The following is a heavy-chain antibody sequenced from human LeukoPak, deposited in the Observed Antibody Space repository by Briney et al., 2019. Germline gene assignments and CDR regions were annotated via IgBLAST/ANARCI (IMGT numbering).Heavy chain of an antibody. V-gene: IGHV1-2*02. J-gene: IGHJ4*02. Sequence: GASVKVSCMASGYTFTGYYMHWVRQAPGQGLEWMGWLNPNSGCTNYAQKLQGRATMTRDTSIRTAYMELSRLRSDDSRVHYCARYGDADGYNCDYWGQGTLVTVSS. CDR2: LNPNSGCT. D-gene: IGHD5-24*01. CDR3: ARYGDADGYNCDY. CDR1: GYTFTGYY.